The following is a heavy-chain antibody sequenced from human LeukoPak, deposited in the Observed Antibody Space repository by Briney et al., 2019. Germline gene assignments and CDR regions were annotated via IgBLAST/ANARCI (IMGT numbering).Heavy chain of an antibody. Sequence: PSETLSLTCTVSGGSISSYYWSWIRQPPGKGLEWIGYIYYSGSTNYNPSLKSRVTISVDTSKNQFSLKLSSVTAADTAVYYCARDGGPTVAGTRIDAFDIWGQGTMVTVSS. J-gene: IGHJ3*02. CDR2: IYYSGST. V-gene: IGHV4-59*01. CDR3: ARDGGPTVAGTRIDAFDI. D-gene: IGHD6-19*01. CDR1: GGSISSYY.